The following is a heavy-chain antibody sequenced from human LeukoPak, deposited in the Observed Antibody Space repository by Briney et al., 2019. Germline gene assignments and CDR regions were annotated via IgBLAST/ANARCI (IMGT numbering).Heavy chain of an antibody. V-gene: IGHV5-51*03. J-gene: IGHJ5*02. D-gene: IGHD2-15*01. Sequence: KPGESLKISCEGSGYSFTSYSIGWVRQMPGKGLEWMWIISPGDSDTRYSPSFQGQVTISADNSISTAYLQWSSLKASDTAMYYSAKLWCSGGSCYSAWFDPWGQGTLVTVSS. CDR3: AKLWCSGGSCYSAWFDP. CDR2: ISPGDSDT. CDR1: GYSFTSYS.